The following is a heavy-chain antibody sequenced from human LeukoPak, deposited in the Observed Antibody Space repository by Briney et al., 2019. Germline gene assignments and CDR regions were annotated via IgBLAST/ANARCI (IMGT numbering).Heavy chain of an antibody. Sequence: ASVKVSCKASGYTFTGYYMHWVRQDPGQGLEWMGRINPNSGGTNYAQKFQGRVTMTRDTSISTAYMELSRLRSDDTAVYYCARDSCSGGSCYYVYWGQGTLVTVSS. J-gene: IGHJ4*02. CDR1: GYTFTGYY. CDR2: INPNSGGT. CDR3: ARDSCSGGSCYYVY. D-gene: IGHD2-15*01. V-gene: IGHV1-2*06.